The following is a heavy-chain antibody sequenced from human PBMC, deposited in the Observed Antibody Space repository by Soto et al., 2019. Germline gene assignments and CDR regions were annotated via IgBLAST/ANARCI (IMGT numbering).Heavy chain of an antibody. D-gene: IGHD6-6*01. CDR1: GANSGSYA. CDR3: ARAIAAPSYYFDY. J-gene: IGHJ4*02. Sequence: SVKVCCKTSGANSGSYAISWLRQAPGQGLQCXGGILPIFVKANYSQKFQCRVTITADESTRTAYMELSSPRSEDTAVYYCARAIAAPSYYFDYWGQGTLVTVSS. V-gene: IGHV1-69*13. CDR2: ILPIFVKA.